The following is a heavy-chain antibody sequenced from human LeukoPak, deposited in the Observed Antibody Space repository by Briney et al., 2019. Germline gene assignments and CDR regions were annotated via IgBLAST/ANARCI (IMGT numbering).Heavy chain of an antibody. V-gene: IGHV3-48*04. J-gene: IGHJ4*02. CDR3: ARDHNYAFDN. Sequence: GGSLRLSCTASGFPFSDYSMNWVRQAPGKGLEWISYIGISSGNTKYADSVRGRFTISADNAKNSLYLQMNSLRVEDTAVYYCARDHNYAFDNWGQGTPVSVSS. CDR1: GFPFSDYS. CDR2: IGISSGNT. D-gene: IGHD1-1*01.